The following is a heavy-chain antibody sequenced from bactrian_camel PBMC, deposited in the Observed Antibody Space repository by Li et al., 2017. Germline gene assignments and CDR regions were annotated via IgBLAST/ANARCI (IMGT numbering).Heavy chain of an antibody. CDR2: IDNGGGNI. Sequence: QLVESGGGSVQAGGSLRLSCAASGYTYSRYCMGWFRQAPGKEREGVARIDNGGGNIYYGDSVKGRFTIPIESASKTLYLQMNSLKPDDSAVYYCQPAGRSYVDIACRASLGQGTQVTVS. J-gene: IGHJ4*01. CDR1: GYTYSRYC. D-gene: IGHD7*01. V-gene: IGHV3S28*01.